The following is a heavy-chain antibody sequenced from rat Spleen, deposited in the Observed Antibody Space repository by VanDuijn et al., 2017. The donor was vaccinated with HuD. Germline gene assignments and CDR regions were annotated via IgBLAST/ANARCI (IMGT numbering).Heavy chain of an antibody. CDR2: ISSGGST. CDR3: AREEGAQGFAY. Sequence: QVQLKESGPGLVQPSQTLSLTCTVSGLSLTSNGVSWVRQPPGKGLEWIAAISSGGSTYYNSVLKSRLSISRDTSKSQVFLKMNSLQSEDTTTYYCAREEGAQGFAYWGQGVMVTVSS. CDR1: GLSLTSNG. D-gene: IGHD1-11*01. J-gene: IGHJ2*01. V-gene: IGHV2-6*01.